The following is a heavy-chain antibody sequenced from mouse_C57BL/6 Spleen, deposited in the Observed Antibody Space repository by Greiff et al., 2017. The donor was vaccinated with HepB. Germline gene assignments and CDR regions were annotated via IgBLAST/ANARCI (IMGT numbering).Heavy chain of an antibody. J-gene: IGHJ4*01. D-gene: IGHD1-1*01. Sequence: QVQLQQSGAELVKPGASVKLSCKASGYTFTEYTIHWVKQRSGQGLEWIGWFYPGSGSIKYNEKFKDKATLTADKSSSTVYMELSRLTSEDSAVYFCARHEDGSSLYGSSYEGAMDYWGQGTSVTVSS. CDR2: FYPGSGSI. CDR3: ARHEDGSSLYGSSYEGAMDY. CDR1: GYTFTEYT. V-gene: IGHV1-62-2*01.